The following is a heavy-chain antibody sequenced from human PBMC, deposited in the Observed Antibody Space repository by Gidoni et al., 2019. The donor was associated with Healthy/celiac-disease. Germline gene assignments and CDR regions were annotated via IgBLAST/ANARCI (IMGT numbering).Heavy chain of an antibody. CDR1: GGSISSSSYY. CDR2: IYYSGST. J-gene: IGHJ4*02. D-gene: IGHD1-26*01. V-gene: IGHV4-39*01. Sequence: QLQLQESGPGLVKPSETLSLTCTVSGGSISSSSYYWGWIRQPPGKGLEWIGSIYYSGSTYYNPSLKSRVTISVDTSKNQFSLKLSSVTAADTAVYYCARRWELPYFDYWGQGTLVTVSS. CDR3: ARRWELPYFDY.